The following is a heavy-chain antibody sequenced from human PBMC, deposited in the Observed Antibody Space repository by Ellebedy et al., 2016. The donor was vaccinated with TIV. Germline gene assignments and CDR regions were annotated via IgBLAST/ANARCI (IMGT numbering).Heavy chain of an antibody. Sequence: GESLKISXAASGFTFSSYAMHWVRQAPGKGLEWVAVISYDGSNKYYADSVKGRFTISRDNSKNTLYLQMNSLRAEDTAVYYCARLHVLRYFDWLSMSDYWGQGTLVTVSS. D-gene: IGHD3-9*01. V-gene: IGHV3-30*04. CDR2: ISYDGSNK. CDR3: ARLHVLRYFDWLSMSDY. CDR1: GFTFSSYA. J-gene: IGHJ4*02.